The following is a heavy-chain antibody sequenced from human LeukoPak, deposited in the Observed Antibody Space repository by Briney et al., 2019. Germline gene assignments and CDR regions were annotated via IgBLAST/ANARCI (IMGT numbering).Heavy chain of an antibody. D-gene: IGHD5-18*01. J-gene: IGHJ6*03. CDR3: ARTTEGGYTYNYFYYYYMDV. CDR1: GGSINSYY. Sequence: SETLSLTCTVSGGSINSYYGSWIRQSPGKGLEWIGSIYYTGSTIYDPSLQSRVTISLDMSRSQFSLSLSSVTAADTAVYYCARTTEGGYTYNYFYYYYMDVWGKGTTVTISS. V-gene: IGHV4-59*01. CDR2: IYYTGST.